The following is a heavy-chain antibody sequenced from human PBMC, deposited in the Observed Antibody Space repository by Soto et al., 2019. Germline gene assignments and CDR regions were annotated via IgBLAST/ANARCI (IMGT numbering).Heavy chain of an antibody. CDR1: GGSISSGGYY. CDR2: IYYSGST. D-gene: IGHD2-2*02. V-gene: IGHV4-31*11. Sequence: TLSLTCAVSGGSISSGGYYWSWIRQHPGKGLEWIGYIYYSGSTYYNPSLKSRVTISVDTSKNQFSLKLSSVTAADTAVYYCARGQYCSSTSCYTRMYYFDYWGQGTLVTVSS. J-gene: IGHJ4*02. CDR3: ARGQYCSSTSCYTRMYYFDY.